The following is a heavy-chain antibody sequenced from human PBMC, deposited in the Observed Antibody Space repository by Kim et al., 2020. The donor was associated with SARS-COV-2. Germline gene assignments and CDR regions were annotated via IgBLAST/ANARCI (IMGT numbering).Heavy chain of an antibody. CDR3: AREETYYYDSSGYRYWYFDL. D-gene: IGHD3-22*01. CDR2: IYHSGST. J-gene: IGHJ2*01. CDR1: GYSISSGYY. V-gene: IGHV4-38-2*02. Sequence: SETLSLTCTVSGYSISSGYYWGWIRQPPGKGLEWIGSIYHSGSTYYNPSLKSRVTISVDTSKNQFSLKLSSVTAADTAVYYCAREETYYYDSSGYRYWYFDLWGRGTLVTVSS.